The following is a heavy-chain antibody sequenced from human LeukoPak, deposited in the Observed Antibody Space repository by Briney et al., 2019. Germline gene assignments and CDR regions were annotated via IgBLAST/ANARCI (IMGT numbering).Heavy chain of an antibody. Sequence: SETLSLTCTVSGGSISNYYWSWIRQAPGKRLEWIGCISYSGTTYYNVSLKTRVTISVDTSKNQFSLKLTSVTAADTAVYYCARVTSPSSFASCGYYPLDYWGQGILVTVSS. D-gene: IGHD3-22*01. J-gene: IGHJ4*02. CDR1: GGSISNYY. V-gene: IGHV4-59*01. CDR3: ARVTSPSSFASCGYYPLDY. CDR2: ISYSGTT.